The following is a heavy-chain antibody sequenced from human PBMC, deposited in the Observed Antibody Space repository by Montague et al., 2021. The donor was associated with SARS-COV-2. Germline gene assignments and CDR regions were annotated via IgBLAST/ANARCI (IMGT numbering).Heavy chain of an antibody. J-gene: IGHJ6*02. CDR3: ARHVGMERVTYGMDV. CDR1: GFTLSTYA. V-gene: IGHV3-23*01. D-gene: IGHD3-3*01. CDR2: VTGSGGAT. Sequence: SLRLSCAASGFTLSTYAMSWVRQAPGKGLEWVSSVTGSGGATYYADSVKGRFTISRDNSKNTVFLHMNSLRAEDTAVYYCARHVGMERVTYGMDVWGQGTTVTVSS.